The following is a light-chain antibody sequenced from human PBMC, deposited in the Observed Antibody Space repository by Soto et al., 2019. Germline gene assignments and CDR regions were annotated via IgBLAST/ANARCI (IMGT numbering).Light chain of an antibody. CDR1: QSISRY. V-gene: IGKV1-39*01. CDR2: AAS. CDR3: QQTYTTLS. Sequence: DIQMTQSPSSLSASVGDRVTITCRASQSISRYLNWYQQQPGKAPKLLIYAASSLQSGVPSRFRGRGSGTDFTLTISSLETEDFATYYCQQTYTTLSFGGGTKVDIK. J-gene: IGKJ4*01.